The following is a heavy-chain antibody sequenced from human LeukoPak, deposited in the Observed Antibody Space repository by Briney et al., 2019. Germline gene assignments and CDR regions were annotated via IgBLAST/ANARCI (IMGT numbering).Heavy chain of an antibody. V-gene: IGHV4-34*01. CDR1: GGSFSGYY. CDR3: AVVVSAHDALDI. Sequence: PSETLSLTCAVYGGSFSGYYWSWIRQPPGKGLEWIGEINHSGSTNYNPSLKSRVTISVDTSKNQFSLKLSSVTAADTAVYYCAVVVSAHDALDIWGQGTMVTVSS. D-gene: IGHD2-2*01. J-gene: IGHJ3*02. CDR2: INHSGST.